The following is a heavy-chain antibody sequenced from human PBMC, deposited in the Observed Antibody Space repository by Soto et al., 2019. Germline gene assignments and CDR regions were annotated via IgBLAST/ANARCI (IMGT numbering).Heavy chain of an antibody. J-gene: IGHJ4*02. Sequence: GGSLRLSCTVSGFAFNNYGIDWVRQAPGKGLEWVSSISKSDYTYYSDSVKGRFTISRDNAKNSVSLQMNTLRVEDTAVYYCAREDSIIIPAVSDFWGQGTLVTVSS. CDR1: GFAFNNYG. CDR2: ISKSDYT. CDR3: AREDSIIIPAVSDF. V-gene: IGHV3-21*01. D-gene: IGHD2-2*01.